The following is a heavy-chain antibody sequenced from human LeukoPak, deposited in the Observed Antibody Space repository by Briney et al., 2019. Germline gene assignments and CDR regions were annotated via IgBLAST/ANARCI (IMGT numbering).Heavy chain of an antibody. D-gene: IGHD1-26*01. V-gene: IGHV3-7*01. CDR2: IKQDGSET. CDR1: GFTFSRYW. Sequence: GGSLRLSCATSGFTFSRYWMTWVRQAPGKGLEWVASIKQDGSETFYVDSVKGRFTVSTVNSKNSLYLQMNSLRVEDTAVYYCARGHSVTYYAYLDPWGQGTLVTVSS. J-gene: IGHJ5*02. CDR3: ARGHSVTYYAYLDP.